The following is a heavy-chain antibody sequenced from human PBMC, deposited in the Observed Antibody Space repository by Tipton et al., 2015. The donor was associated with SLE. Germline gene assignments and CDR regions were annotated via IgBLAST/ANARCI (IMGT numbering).Heavy chain of an antibody. CDR3: ARGQSSSWYN. V-gene: IGHV4-61*01. CDR2: IYYSGST. CDR1: GGSISSSSHY. D-gene: IGHD6-13*01. Sequence: TLSLTCTVSGGSISSSSHYWSWIRQPPGKGLEWIGYIYYSGSTNYNPSLKSRVTISVDTSKNQFSLKLSSVTAADTAVYYCARGQSSSWYNWGQGTLVTVSS. J-gene: IGHJ4*02.